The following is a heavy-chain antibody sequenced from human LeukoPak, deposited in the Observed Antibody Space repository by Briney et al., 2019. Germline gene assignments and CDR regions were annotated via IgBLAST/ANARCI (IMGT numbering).Heavy chain of an antibody. CDR3: ARGPPVGVIKVYWFDP. D-gene: IGHD3-16*02. CDR2: INHSGST. J-gene: IGHJ5*02. V-gene: IGHV4-34*01. CDR1: GGSFSGYY. Sequence: SETLSLTCAVYGGSFSGYYWSWIRQPPGKGLEWIGEINHSGSTNYNPSLKSRVTISVDTSKNQFSLKLSSVTAADTAVYYCARGPPVGVIKVYWFDPWGQGTLVIVSS.